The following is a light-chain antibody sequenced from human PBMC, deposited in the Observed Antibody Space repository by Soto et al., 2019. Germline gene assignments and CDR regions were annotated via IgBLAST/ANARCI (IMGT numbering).Light chain of an antibody. CDR1: QDINNY. CDR3: QQYEDLLLS. V-gene: IGKV1-33*01. CDR2: DAS. Sequence: DIQMTQSPSSLSASVGDRVTITCQASQDINNYLNWYQQKPGKAPKLLIYDASNLETGVPSRFSGSGSGTDFSFSISSLQPEDVATYYCQQYEDLLLSFGGGTTVEIK. J-gene: IGKJ4*01.